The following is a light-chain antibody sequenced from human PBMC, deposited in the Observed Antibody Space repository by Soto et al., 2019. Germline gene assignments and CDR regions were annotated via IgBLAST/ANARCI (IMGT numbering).Light chain of an antibody. CDR3: SSYTGTAYV. J-gene: IGLJ1*01. V-gene: IGLV2-14*01. CDR2: DVS. Sequence: QSALTQPASVSGSPGQSITISCTGTSSDVGGYNYVSWYQQHPGKAPKLMIYDVSNRPSGVSNRFSGSMSGNTASLTISGLQAGDEADYYCSSYTGTAYVFGTGTKLTVL. CDR1: SSDVGGYNY.